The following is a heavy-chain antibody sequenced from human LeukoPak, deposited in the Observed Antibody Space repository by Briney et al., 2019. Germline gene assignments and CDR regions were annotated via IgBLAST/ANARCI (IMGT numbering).Heavy chain of an antibody. CDR3: ARDLRWQQLGNWFDP. CDR2: IYTSGST. Sequence: SETLSLTCTVSGGSISSYYWSWIRQPAGKGLEWIGRIYTSGSTNYNPSLKSRVTMSVDTSKNQFSLKLSSVTAADTAVFYCARDLRWQQLGNWFDPWGQGTLVTVSS. V-gene: IGHV4-4*07. D-gene: IGHD6-13*01. J-gene: IGHJ5*02. CDR1: GGSISSYY.